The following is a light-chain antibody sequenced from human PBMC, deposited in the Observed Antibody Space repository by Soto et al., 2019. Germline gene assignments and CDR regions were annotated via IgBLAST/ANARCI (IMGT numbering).Light chain of an antibody. CDR1: QGISSW. J-gene: IGKJ4*01. V-gene: IGKV1-12*01. CDR3: QQDNSCPLN. Sequence: DIQMTQSPSSVSASVGDRVIITCRASQGISSWVACYQQKPGRAPELLIYTGSSLQSRVPSRFSGPGSWTDFTLTISRLQPEDVATYYCQQDNSCPLNLGGGTKVEIK. CDR2: TGS.